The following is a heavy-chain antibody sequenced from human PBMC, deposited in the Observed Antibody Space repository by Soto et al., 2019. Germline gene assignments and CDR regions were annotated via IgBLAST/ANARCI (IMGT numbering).Heavy chain of an antibody. CDR2: IHYSGST. J-gene: IGHJ4*02. CDR3: AREYSSFDY. Sequence: PSETLSLTCTVSGGSISTYYWSWIRQPPGKGLEWIAYIHYSGSTSYNPSLKSRVAISVDTSKNQSSLKLTSVTAADTAVYYCAREYSSFDYWGQGTLVTVSS. CDR1: GGSISTYY. D-gene: IGHD6-13*01. V-gene: IGHV4-59*01.